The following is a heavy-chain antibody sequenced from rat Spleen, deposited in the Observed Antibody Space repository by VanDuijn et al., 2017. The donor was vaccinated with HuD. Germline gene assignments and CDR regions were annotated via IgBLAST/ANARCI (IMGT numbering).Heavy chain of an antibody. V-gene: IGHV5-29*01. CDR2: IIYDGSST. J-gene: IGHJ2*01. CDR1: GFTFSNYG. Sequence: EVQLVETGGGLIQPGRSLKLSCAASGFTFSNYGMAWVRQTPTKGLEWVATIIYDGSSTYYRDSVRGRFIISRDNAKSTLYLQMDSLRSEDTATYYCASPLGTGDYWGQGVMVTVSS. CDR3: ASPLGTGDY. D-gene: IGHD1-5*01.